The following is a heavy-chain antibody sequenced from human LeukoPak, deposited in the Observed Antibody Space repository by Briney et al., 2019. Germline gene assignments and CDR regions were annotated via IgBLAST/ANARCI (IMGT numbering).Heavy chain of an antibody. D-gene: IGHD1-20*01. J-gene: IGHJ4*02. CDR1: GFTFSSYS. CDR2: ISGSGGST. Sequence: GGSLRLSCAASGFTFSSYSMNWVRQAPGKGLEWVSAISGSGGSTYYADSVKGRFTISRDNSKNTLYLQMNSLRAEDTAVYYCAKLYNWNSFDYWGQGTLVTVSS. V-gene: IGHV3-23*01. CDR3: AKLYNWNSFDY.